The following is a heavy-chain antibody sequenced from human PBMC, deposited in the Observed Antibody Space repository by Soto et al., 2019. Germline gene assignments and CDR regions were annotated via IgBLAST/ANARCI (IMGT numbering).Heavy chain of an antibody. D-gene: IGHD6-13*01. J-gene: IGHJ4*02. V-gene: IGHV3-21*01. CDR3: ARGSHSTTWYGGQFDY. Sequence: PGGSLRLSCAASGFTFSSYTMNWVRQAPGKGLEWVSSVSSSSTYIYYADSVKGRFTISRDNAKNSLYLQMNSLRAEDTAIYYCARGSHSTTWYGGQFDYWGLGTLVTVSS. CDR1: GFTFSSYT. CDR2: VSSSSTYI.